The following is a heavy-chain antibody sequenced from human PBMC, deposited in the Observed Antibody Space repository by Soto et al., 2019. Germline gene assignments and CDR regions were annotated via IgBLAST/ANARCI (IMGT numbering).Heavy chain of an antibody. J-gene: IGHJ5*02. Sequence: EVQLVESGGGLVQPGGSLRLSCAASGFTVSSNCMSWVRQAPGKGLEWVSVIYSGGTTYYADSVKGRFTISRDNSKNTLYLQMNRLRAEDTAVYYCARNGDSSDYRGCLDPWGQGTLVTVSS. V-gene: IGHV3-66*01. CDR3: ARNGDSSDYRGCLDP. CDR2: IYSGGTT. CDR1: GFTVSSNC. D-gene: IGHD3-22*01.